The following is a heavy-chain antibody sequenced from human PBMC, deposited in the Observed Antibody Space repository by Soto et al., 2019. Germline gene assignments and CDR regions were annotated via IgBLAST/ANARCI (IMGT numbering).Heavy chain of an antibody. J-gene: IGHJ4*02. Sequence: SETLSLTCAFSGGSSSSGGYSWSWIRQPPGKGLEWIGYIYHSGSTYYNPSLKSRVTISADRSKNQFSLKLSSVTAADTAVYYCARVTRAPYCGGDCFFDYWGQGTLVTVSS. CDR3: ARVTRAPYCGGDCFFDY. D-gene: IGHD2-21*02. V-gene: IGHV4-30-2*01. CDR1: GGSSSSGGYS. CDR2: IYHSGST.